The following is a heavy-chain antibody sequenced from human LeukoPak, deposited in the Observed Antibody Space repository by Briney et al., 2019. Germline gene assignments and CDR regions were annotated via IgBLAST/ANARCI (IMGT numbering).Heavy chain of an antibody. V-gene: IGHV4-61*01. D-gene: IGHD5-12*01. CDR1: GGSFSSGSYY. J-gene: IGHJ4*02. CDR3: ARERVDIVATFDY. Sequence: SETLSLTCTVSGGSFSSGSYYWSWIRQPPGKGLERIGYIYYSGSTNYNPSLKSRVTISVDTSKNQFSLKLSSVTAADTAVYYCARERVDIVATFDYWGQGTLVTVSS. CDR2: IYYSGST.